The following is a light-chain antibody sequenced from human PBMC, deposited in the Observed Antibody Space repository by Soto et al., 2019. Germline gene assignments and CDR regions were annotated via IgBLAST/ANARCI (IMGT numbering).Light chain of an antibody. J-gene: IGLJ2*01. CDR2: EVS. V-gene: IGLV2-8*01. CDR3: SSYAGSKNVV. Sequence: QSALTQPPSASGSPGQSVTISCTGTSSDVGGYNYVSWYQQHPGKAPKLMIYEVSKRPSGVPDRFSGSKSGNTASLTVSGLQAEYEPDYYCSSYAGSKNVVFGGGTKVTVL. CDR1: SSDVGGYNY.